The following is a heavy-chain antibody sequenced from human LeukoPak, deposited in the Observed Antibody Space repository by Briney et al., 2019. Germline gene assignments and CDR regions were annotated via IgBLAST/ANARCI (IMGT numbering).Heavy chain of an antibody. D-gene: IGHD3-3*02. CDR3: SRPFSSGAFYL. CDR1: GYTFTSYD. J-gene: IGHJ5*02. Sequence: ASMKVSCKASGYTFTSYDIHWVRQTPGQGLGWVGRMNPNTGSTGFAQKFQRRVTMARNTSITTVYMDFSSRRSDDAAVYLCSRPFSSGAFYLWGQGALLTVSS. V-gene: IGHV1-8*01. CDR2: MNPNTGST.